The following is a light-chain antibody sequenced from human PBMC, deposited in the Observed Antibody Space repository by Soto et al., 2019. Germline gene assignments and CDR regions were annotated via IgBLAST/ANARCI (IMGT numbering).Light chain of an antibody. V-gene: IGLV2-8*01. CDR3: SSYAGSNNFVV. CDR2: EVS. Sequence: QSVLTQPPSASGSPGQSVTISCTGTSSDVGGYNYVSWYQQHPGKAPKLMIYEVSKRPSGVPDRFSGSKSGNTASLTVSGLXAXDXXXYYCSSYAGSNNFVVFGGGTKLTVL. CDR1: SSDVGGYNY. J-gene: IGLJ2*01.